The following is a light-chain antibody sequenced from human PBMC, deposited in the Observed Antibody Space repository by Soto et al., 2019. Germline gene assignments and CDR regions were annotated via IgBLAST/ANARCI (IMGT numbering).Light chain of an antibody. J-gene: IGLJ2*01. CDR1: ISDIGRNT. CDR3: AAWDDSLNGVV. V-gene: IGLV1-44*01. Sequence: QSVLTQPPSASGTPGQTVIISCSGSISDIGRNTVNWYRQLPGTAPKLLIYSNNQRPSGVSDRFSGSKSGTSASLAISGLQSEDEAEYFCAAWDDSLNGVVCGGGTKLTVL. CDR2: SNN.